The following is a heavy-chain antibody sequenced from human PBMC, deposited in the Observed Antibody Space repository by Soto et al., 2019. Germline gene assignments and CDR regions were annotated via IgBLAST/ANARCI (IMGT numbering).Heavy chain of an antibody. V-gene: IGHV2-5*02. CDR2: IYWDDDK. CDR3: AHTDGDV. CDR1: GFSPSIIGVG. Sequence: QIPLKEFGPPLVKPTKPLPLPCTFSGFSPSIIGVGVGWIRQPPGKALEWLALIYWDDDKRYSPSLKSRLTITKGTSKNQVVLTMTNMDPVDTATYYCAHTDGDVWGQGTTVTVSS. J-gene: IGHJ6*02.